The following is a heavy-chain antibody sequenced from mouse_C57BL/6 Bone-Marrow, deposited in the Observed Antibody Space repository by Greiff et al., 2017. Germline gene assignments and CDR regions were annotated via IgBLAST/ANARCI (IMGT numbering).Heavy chain of an antibody. CDR1: GYTFTDYE. V-gene: IGHV1-15*01. Sequence: QVQLQQSGADLVRPGASVTLSCKASGYTFTDYEMHWVKQTPVHGLEWIGAIDPETGGTADNQKFKGKAILTADKSSSTAYMELRSLTSEDSAVYYCTRRSDYAMDYWGQGTSVTVSS. D-gene: IGHD6-1*01. CDR2: IDPETGGT. J-gene: IGHJ4*01. CDR3: TRRSDYAMDY.